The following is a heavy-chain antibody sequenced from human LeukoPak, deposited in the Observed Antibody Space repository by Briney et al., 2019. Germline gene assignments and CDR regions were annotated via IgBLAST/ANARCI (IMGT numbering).Heavy chain of an antibody. Sequence: PGGSLRLSCAASGFTFSSYWMHWVRQAPGKGLVWVSRINSDGSSTSYADSVKGLFTISRDNAKNTLYLQMNSLRAEDTAVYYCAREGWELLHFDYWGQGTLVTVSS. V-gene: IGHV3-74*01. CDR3: AREGWELLHFDY. J-gene: IGHJ4*02. D-gene: IGHD1-26*01. CDR2: INSDGSST. CDR1: GFTFSSYW.